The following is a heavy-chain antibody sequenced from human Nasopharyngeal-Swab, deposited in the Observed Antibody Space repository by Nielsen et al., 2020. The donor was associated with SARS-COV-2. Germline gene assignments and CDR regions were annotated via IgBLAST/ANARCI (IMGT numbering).Heavy chain of an antibody. CDR3: AREGGSGWYFAY. V-gene: IGHV3-30-3*01. D-gene: IGHD6-19*01. Sequence: GGSLRLSCAASGFTFSSYAMHWVRQAPGKGLEWVAVISYDGSNKYYADSVKGRFTISRDNSKNTLYLQMNSLRAEDTAVYYCAREGGSGWYFAYWGQATLVTVSS. CDR2: ISYDGSNK. J-gene: IGHJ4*02. CDR1: GFTFSSYA.